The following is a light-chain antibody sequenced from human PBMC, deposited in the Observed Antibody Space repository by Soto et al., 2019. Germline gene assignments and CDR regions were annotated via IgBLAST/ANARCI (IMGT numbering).Light chain of an antibody. J-gene: IGKJ1*01. CDR3: QQYNNWPPWT. CDR1: QSVNSN. Sequence: EIVMTQSPATLSVSPGERATLSCRASQSVNSNLVWYQQKPGQAPRLLIYGASTRATDIPARFSGSGSGTEFTLTISSLQSEDFAVYYCQQYNNWPPWTFGQGTKV. CDR2: GAS. V-gene: IGKV3-15*01.